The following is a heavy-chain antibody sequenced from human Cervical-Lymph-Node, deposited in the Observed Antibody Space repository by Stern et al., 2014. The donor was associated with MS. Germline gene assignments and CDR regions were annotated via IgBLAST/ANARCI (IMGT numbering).Heavy chain of an antibody. J-gene: IGHJ4*02. V-gene: IGHV3-48*02. Sequence: MQLVQSGGGLVQPGGSLRLSCAASGFTFSTYSMNWVRQAPGKGLEWLSYISDSSSTIYYADSVRGRFTISRDNAKSALYLQMDSLRDEDTAVYYCASSRGGYEYLYYFGYWGQGALVTVSS. CDR1: GFTFSTYS. D-gene: IGHD3-16*01. CDR2: ISDSSSTI. CDR3: ASSRGGYEYLYYFGY.